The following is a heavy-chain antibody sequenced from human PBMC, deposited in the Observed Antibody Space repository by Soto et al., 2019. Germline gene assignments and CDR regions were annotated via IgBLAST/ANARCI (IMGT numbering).Heavy chain of an antibody. CDR1: GDRIYIGMKS. CDR3: ARVPSPFDYYYAMDV. CDR2: IFSSGTT. J-gene: IGHJ6*02. D-gene: IGHD3-16*01. Sequence: TRAVCGDRIYIGMKSGCWKSKPPGKGLEWIGYIFSSGTTYYNPSLKSRLTMSLDASQNQFSLKLNSLTDADTAVYFCARVPSPFDYYYAMDVWGQGTTVPGFS. V-gene: IGHV4-30-4*01.